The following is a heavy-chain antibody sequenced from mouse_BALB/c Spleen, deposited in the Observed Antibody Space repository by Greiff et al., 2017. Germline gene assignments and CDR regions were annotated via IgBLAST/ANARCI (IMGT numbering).Heavy chain of an antibody. CDR3: ARRGYDYLRAMDY. V-gene: IGHV14-3*02. CDR2: IDPANGNT. Sequence: EVQLQESGAELVKPGASVKLSCTASGFNIKDTYMHWVKQRPEQGLEWIGRIDPANGNTKYDPKFQGKATITADTSSNTAYLQLSSLTSEDTAVYYCARRGYDYLRAMDYWGQGTSVTVSS. J-gene: IGHJ4*01. D-gene: IGHD2-4*01. CDR1: GFNIKDTY.